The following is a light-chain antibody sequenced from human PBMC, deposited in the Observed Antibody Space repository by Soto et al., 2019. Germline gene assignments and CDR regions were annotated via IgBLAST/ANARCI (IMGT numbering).Light chain of an antibody. CDR3: QQVNSYPIT. V-gene: IGKV1-9*01. CDR1: PGIRSY. CDR2: TAV. Sequence: DIQLTQSPSFLSASVGDRVTITCRASPGIRSYLAWYQQKSGKAPKLLIYTAVTLQGGVPSRFSGSGSGTEFTLTISSLQPEAFATYYCQQVNSYPITFGQGTRLEIK. J-gene: IGKJ5*01.